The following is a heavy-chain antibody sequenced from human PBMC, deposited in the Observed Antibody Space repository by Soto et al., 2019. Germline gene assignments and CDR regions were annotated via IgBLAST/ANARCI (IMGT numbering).Heavy chain of an antibody. CDR1: GFTFSSYW. Sequence: GGSLRLSCAASGFTFSSYWMSWVRQAPGKGLEWVANIKQDGSEKYYVDSVKGRFTISRDNAKNSLYLQMNSLRAEDTAVYYFASLYDSSGYYLVRSDYWGQGTLVTVSS. CDR2: IKQDGSEK. CDR3: ASLYDSSGYYLVRSDY. J-gene: IGHJ4*02. V-gene: IGHV3-7*03. D-gene: IGHD3-22*01.